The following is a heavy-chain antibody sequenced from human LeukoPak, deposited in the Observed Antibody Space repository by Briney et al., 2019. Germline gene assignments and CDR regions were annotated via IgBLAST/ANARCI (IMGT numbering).Heavy chain of an antibody. J-gene: IGHJ4*02. V-gene: IGHV3-21*01. CDR1: GFTFSSYS. Sequence: GGSLRLSCAASGFTFSSYSMNWVRQAPGKGLEWVSSISSSSSYIYYADSVKGRFTISRDNAKNSLYLQMNSLRAEDTAVYYCANFKGKDGIKDHFDYWGQGTLVTVSS. CDR3: ANFKGKDGIKDHFDY. CDR2: ISSSSSYI. D-gene: IGHD5-24*01.